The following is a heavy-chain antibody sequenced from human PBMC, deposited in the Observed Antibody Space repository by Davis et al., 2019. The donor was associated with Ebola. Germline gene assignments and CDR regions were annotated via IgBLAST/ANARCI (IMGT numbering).Heavy chain of an antibody. CDR1: GGSISGGYY. D-gene: IGHD4-17*01. Sequence: SETLSLTCTVSGGSISGGYYWSWIRQPPGKGLEWIGYVYYSGSTNYNPSHKSRVTISVDTSKNQFSLKLSSVTAADTAVYYCARHTDKGFDPWGQGTLVTVSS. V-gene: IGHV4-59*08. CDR3: ARHTDKGFDP. J-gene: IGHJ5*02. CDR2: VYYSGST.